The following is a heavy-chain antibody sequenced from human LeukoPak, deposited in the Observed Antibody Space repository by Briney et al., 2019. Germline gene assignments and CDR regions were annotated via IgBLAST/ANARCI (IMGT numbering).Heavy chain of an antibody. CDR2: IYYTGST. D-gene: IGHD1-26*01. J-gene: IGHJ4*02. CDR3: ARRLGGSDYLDY. V-gene: IGHV4-39*01. Sequence: KPSETLSLTCTVSDGSISSSNYYWGWIRQPPGKGLEWIGTIYYTGSTYYNPSLKSRVTISVDTSKNQFSLKLSSVTAPDTAVYYCARRLGGSDYLDYWGQGTLVTVSS. CDR1: DGSISSSNYY.